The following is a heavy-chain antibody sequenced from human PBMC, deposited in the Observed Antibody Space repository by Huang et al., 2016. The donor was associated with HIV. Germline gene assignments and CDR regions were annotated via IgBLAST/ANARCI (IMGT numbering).Heavy chain of an antibody. V-gene: IGHV3-30-3*01. CDR2: ISYDGSNK. Sequence: QVQLVESGGGVVQPGRSLRLSCAASRFTFSNYALHWVRQAPGKGGGWVEVISYDGSNKYYADSVKGRFTISRDNSKNTLYLQMNSLRAEDTAVYYCARDLWLRDLYYYYYMDVWGKGTTVTVSS. CDR1: RFTFSNYA. CDR3: ARDLWLRDLYYYYYMDV. J-gene: IGHJ6*03. D-gene: IGHD5-12*01.